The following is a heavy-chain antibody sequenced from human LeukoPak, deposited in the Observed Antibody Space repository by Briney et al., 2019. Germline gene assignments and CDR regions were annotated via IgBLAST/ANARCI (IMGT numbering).Heavy chain of an antibody. Sequence: SVKVSCKASGYTFTSYGISWVRQAPGQGLEWMGGIIPIFGTANYAQKFQGRVTITADESTSTAYMELSSLRSEDTAVYYCARASIVGAHFDYWGQGTLVTVSS. CDR3: ARASIVGAHFDY. CDR1: GYTFTSYG. J-gene: IGHJ4*02. CDR2: IIPIFGTA. D-gene: IGHD1-26*01. V-gene: IGHV1-69*13.